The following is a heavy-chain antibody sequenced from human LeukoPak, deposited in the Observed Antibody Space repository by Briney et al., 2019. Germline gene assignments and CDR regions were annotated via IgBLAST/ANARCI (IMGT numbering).Heavy chain of an antibody. D-gene: IGHD5-18*01. Sequence: GGSLRLSCTASGFTFSSYTMTWVRQAPGKGLKWVSAISGSGDSTYYADSVKGRFTISRGNSKNTLYLQMNSLRAEDTAVYYCAKDRQLWSSYYFDYWGQGTLVTVSS. CDR3: AKDRQLWSSYYFDY. V-gene: IGHV3-23*01. J-gene: IGHJ4*02. CDR1: GFTFSSYT. CDR2: ISGSGDST.